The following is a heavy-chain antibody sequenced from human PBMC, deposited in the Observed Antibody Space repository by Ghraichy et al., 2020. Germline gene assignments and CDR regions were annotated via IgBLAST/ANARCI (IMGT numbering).Heavy chain of an antibody. CDR1: GYPFSSYG. Sequence: ASVKVSCKASGYPFSSYGITWVRQAPGQGLEWMGWISAKNGNTDYAQSLQGRVTMTTDTSTSTAYMELRSLGSDDTAIYYCARAAGEQWMLRLEYWGQGTLVTVSS. V-gene: IGHV1-18*01. D-gene: IGHD6-19*01. CDR2: ISAKNGNT. J-gene: IGHJ4*02. CDR3: ARAAGEQWMLRLEY.